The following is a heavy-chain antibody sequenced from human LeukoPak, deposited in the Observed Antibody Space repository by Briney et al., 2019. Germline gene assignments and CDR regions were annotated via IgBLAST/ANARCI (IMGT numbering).Heavy chain of an antibody. J-gene: IGHJ4*02. V-gene: IGHV3-7*01. CDR3: ASGENYFDDSGYNYYFEY. CDR2: IKEDGSQK. Sequence: GGSLRLSCAASGSTFSDYSMSWVRQAPGQGLKWVANIKEDGSQKYYVDSVKGRFTISRDNAKNSLDLQMNSLRAEDTAVYYCASGENYFDDSGYNYYFEYWGQGTLVTVSS. CDR1: GSTFSDYS. D-gene: IGHD3-22*01.